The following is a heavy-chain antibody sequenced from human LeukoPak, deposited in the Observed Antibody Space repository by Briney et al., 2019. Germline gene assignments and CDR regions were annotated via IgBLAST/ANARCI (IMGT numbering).Heavy chain of an antibody. D-gene: IGHD3-22*01. Sequence: KSSETLSLTCSVSGGSIRSSDDYWGFVRQTPGKGLEWMGSIYYTGSSHYNPSLKSRATISVDTSKNQFSLKLTSVTAADTAVYYCTRAASSGPLFTYHMDVWGKGTTVTVSS. CDR2: IYYTGSS. J-gene: IGHJ6*03. CDR3: TRAASSGPLFTYHMDV. V-gene: IGHV4-39*07. CDR1: GGSIRSSDDY.